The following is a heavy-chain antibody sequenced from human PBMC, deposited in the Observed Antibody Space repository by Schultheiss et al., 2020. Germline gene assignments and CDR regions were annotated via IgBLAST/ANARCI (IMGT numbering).Heavy chain of an antibody. J-gene: IGHJ6*03. CDR1: GGSFSGYY. V-gene: IGHV4-34*01. Sequence: SETLSLTCAVYGGSFSGYYWSWIRQPPGKGLEWIGEINHSGSTNYNPSLKSRVTISVDTSKNQFSLKLSSVTAADTAVYYCAGMRGSGSYRVVYYYYYRDVWGGGGTVTVAS. D-gene: IGHD3-10*01. CDR2: INHSGST. CDR3: AGMRGSGSYRVVYYYYYRDV.